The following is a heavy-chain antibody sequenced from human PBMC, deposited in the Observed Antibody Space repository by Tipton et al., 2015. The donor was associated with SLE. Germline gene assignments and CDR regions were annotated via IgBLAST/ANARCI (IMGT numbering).Heavy chain of an antibody. V-gene: IGHV4-34*01. D-gene: IGHD3-22*01. Sequence: TLSLTCAVYGGSFSGLYWRWIRQPPGKGLGWVGGINHSGSTNYNPPLKSRVTISVDTPKNHFSLKLSSVTAADTAVYYCARWGRTMIHWYFDLWGRGTLVTVSS. J-gene: IGHJ2*01. CDR1: GGSFSGLY. CDR2: INHSGST. CDR3: ARWGRTMIHWYFDL.